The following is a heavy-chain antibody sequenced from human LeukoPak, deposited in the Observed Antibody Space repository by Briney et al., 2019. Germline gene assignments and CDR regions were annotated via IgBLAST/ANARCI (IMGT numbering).Heavy chain of an antibody. Sequence: GGSLKLSGEASEFTSSNAWMSGVRQAPGRGLEWVGRIKSKTDGGTTDYAAPVKGRFTISRDDSKNTLYLQMNSLKTEDTAVYYCTTDLEVGYCSGGSCYPVYDYWGQGTLVTVSS. CDR1: EFTSSNAW. D-gene: IGHD2-15*01. V-gene: IGHV3-15*01. CDR3: TTDLEVGYCSGGSCYPVYDY. J-gene: IGHJ4*02. CDR2: IKSKTDGGTT.